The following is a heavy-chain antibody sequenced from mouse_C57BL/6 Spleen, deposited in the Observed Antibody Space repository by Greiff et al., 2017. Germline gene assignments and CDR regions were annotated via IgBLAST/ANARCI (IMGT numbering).Heavy chain of an antibody. CDR3: TREGDYDSSPCGDY. CDR2: IDPETGGP. J-gene: IGHJ2*01. D-gene: IGHD1-1*01. CDR1: GYTFTDYE. V-gene: IGHV1-15*01. Sequence: QVQLQQSGAELVRPGASVTLSCKASGYTFTDYEMHWVKQTPVHGLEWIGAIDPETGGPASTPKFKGPAILTADKSSSTAYMELRSLTSEDSAVYNSTREGDYDSSPCGDYGGQGTTLTVSS.